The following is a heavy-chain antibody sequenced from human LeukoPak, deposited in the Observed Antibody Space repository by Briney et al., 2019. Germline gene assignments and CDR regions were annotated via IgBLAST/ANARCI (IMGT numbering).Heavy chain of an antibody. Sequence: GGSLRLSCAASGFTFSSSAMSWVRQVPGKGLEWVSGISASGGSTYYADSVKGRFTISRDNSKNTLYLQMNSLRAEDTAVYYCAKIGNLQYYDFWSGYPEYFQHWGQGTLVTVSS. CDR1: GFTFSSSA. CDR2: ISASGGST. CDR3: AKIGNLQYYDFWSGYPEYFQH. V-gene: IGHV3-23*01. J-gene: IGHJ1*01. D-gene: IGHD3-3*01.